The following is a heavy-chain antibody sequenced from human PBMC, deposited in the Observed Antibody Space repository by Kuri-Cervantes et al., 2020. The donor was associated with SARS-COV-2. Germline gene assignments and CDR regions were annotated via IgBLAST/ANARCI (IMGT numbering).Heavy chain of an antibody. CDR1: GGSISSYY. V-gene: IGHV4-59*01. J-gene: IGHJ4*02. CDR2: FYSSGVT. D-gene: IGHD1-26*01. CDR3: ARDNVLFSGSGFDY. Sequence: GSLRLSCSVSGGSISSYYWGWIRQPPGKGLERIGYFYSSGVTNYNPSLKSRVTISVDTSKNQLSLILSSVTAEDTAVYYCARDNVLFSGSGFDYWGQGTLVTVSS.